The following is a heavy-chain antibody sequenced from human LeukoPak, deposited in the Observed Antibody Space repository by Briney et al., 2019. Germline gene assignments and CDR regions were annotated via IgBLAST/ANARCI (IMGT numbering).Heavy chain of an antibody. CDR1: GFTFSDYS. D-gene: IGHD2-2*01. J-gene: IGHJ4*02. V-gene: IGHV3-11*06. Sequence: GGSLRLSCAASGFTFSDYSMSWIRQAPGKGLEWVSSISSSSSYIYYADSVKGRFTISRDNAKNSLYLQMNSLRAEDTAVYYCARISVVPAAGFDYWGQGTLVTVSS. CDR3: ARISVVPAAGFDY. CDR2: ISSSSSYI.